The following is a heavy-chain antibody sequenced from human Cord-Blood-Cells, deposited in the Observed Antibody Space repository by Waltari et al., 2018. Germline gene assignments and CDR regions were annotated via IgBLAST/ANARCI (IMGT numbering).Heavy chain of an antibody. V-gene: IGHV4-34*01. CDR1: GRSFSGSY. J-gene: IGHJ4*02. Sequence: VQLQQWGAGLLKPSATLSLTCAVYGRSFSGSYRPWIRQPPGKGLEWIGEINHSGSTNYNPSLKSRVTISVDTSKNQFSLKLSSVTAADTAVYYCARGGSSWFDYWGQGTLVTVSS. CDR2: INHSGST. CDR3: ARGGSSWFDY. D-gene: IGHD6-13*01.